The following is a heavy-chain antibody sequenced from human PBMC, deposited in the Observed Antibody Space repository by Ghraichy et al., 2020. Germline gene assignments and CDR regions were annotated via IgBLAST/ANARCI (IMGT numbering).Heavy chain of an antibody. D-gene: IGHD5-12*01. CDR2: IKQDGSEK. CDR3: AREGGGYDLDRSYYYYYGMDV. V-gene: IGHV3-7*03. CDR1: GFTFSSYW. J-gene: IGHJ6*02. Sequence: GGSLRLSCAASGFTFSSYWMSWVRQAPGKGLEWVANIKQDGSEKYYVDSVKGRFTISRDNAKNSLYLQMNSLRAEDTAVYYCAREGGGYDLDRSYYYYYGMDVWGQGTTVTVSS.